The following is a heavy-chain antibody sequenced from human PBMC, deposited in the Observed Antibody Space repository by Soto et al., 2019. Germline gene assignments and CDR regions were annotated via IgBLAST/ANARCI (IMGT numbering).Heavy chain of an antibody. J-gene: IGHJ4*02. V-gene: IGHV3-30-3*01. CDR2: ISYDGNNK. D-gene: IGHD1-1*01. CDR3: AKDGTRGWNHFDY. Sequence: QVQLVESGGGVVQPGKSLRLSCAASGCTFSSSAMNWVRQAPGAGLEWVAVISYDGNNKYYADSVKGRFFMSRDNSKNMVYLQMNSLRVEDTAIYYCAKDGTRGWNHFDYWGQGALVTVSS. CDR1: GCTFSSSA.